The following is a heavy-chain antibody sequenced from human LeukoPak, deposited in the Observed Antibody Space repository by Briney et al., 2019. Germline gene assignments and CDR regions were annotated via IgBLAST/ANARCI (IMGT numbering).Heavy chain of an antibody. Sequence: GGSLRLSCAASGFSFSTYAMNWVRQAPGKGLGWVSSISGSAGRTYYADSVKGRFTTSRDNSKNTLSLQMNSLRADDTAVYYCARDGDPRYWGAGYYYGMDVWGQGTTVTVSS. CDR2: ISGSAGRT. V-gene: IGHV3-23*01. D-gene: IGHD7-27*01. J-gene: IGHJ6*02. CDR3: ARDGDPRYWGAGYYYGMDV. CDR1: GFSFSTYA.